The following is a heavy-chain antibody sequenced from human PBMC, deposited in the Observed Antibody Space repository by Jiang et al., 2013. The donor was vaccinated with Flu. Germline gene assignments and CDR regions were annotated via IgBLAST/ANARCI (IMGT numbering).Heavy chain of an antibody. V-gene: IGHV3-21*01. D-gene: IGHD1-26*01. J-gene: IGHJ3*02. Sequence: VQLLESGGGLVKPGGSLRLSCAASGFTFSSYSMNWVRQAPGKGLEWVSSISSSSSYIYYADSVKGRFTISRDNAKNSLYLQMNSLRAEDTAVYYCAREGGSYLSYAFDIWGQGTMVTVSS. CDR3: AREGGSYLSYAFDI. CDR1: GFTFSSYS. CDR2: ISSSSSYI.